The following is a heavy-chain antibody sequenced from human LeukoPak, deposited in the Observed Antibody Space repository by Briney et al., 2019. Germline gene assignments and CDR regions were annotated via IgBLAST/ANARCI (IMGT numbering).Heavy chain of an antibody. V-gene: IGHV3-23*01. CDR1: GFTFSSFA. Sequence: PGGSLRLSCAASGFTFSSFAMSWVRQAPGKGLEWVSTISGGGGSTYYADSVKGRFTISRDNSKNTVHLQMNSLRAEDTAIYYCAKDMKVRGIMSIDYWGQGTLVTVSP. D-gene: IGHD3-10*01. CDR3: AKDMKVRGIMSIDY. CDR2: ISGGGGST. J-gene: IGHJ4*02.